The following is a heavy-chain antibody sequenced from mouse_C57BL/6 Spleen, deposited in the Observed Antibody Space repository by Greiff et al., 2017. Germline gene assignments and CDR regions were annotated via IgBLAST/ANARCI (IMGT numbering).Heavy chain of an antibody. Sequence: QVQLQQPGAELVKPGASVKLSCKASGYTFTSYWMQWVKQRPGQGLEWIGEIDPSDSYTNYNQKFKGKATLTVDTSSSTAYMQLSSLTSEDSAVYYCARGGIYDFAYWGQGTLVTVSA. CDR2: IDPSDSYT. CDR1: GYTFTSYW. J-gene: IGHJ3*01. D-gene: IGHD2-12*01. V-gene: IGHV1-50*01. CDR3: ARGGIYDFAY.